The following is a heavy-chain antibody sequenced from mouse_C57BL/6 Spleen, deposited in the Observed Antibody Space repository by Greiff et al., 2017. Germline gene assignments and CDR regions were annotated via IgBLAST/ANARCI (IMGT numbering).Heavy chain of an antibody. CDR2: ISYDGSN. CDR1: GYSITSGYY. CDR3: ARGVGRRGDY. V-gene: IGHV3-6*01. D-gene: IGHD4-1*01. J-gene: IGHJ2*01. Sequence: DVQLQESGPGLVKPSQSLSLTCSVTGYSITSGYYWNWIRQFPGNKLEWMGYISYDGSNNYNPSLKNRISITRDTSKNQFFLKLNSVTTEDTATYYCARGVGRRGDYWGQGTTLTVSS.